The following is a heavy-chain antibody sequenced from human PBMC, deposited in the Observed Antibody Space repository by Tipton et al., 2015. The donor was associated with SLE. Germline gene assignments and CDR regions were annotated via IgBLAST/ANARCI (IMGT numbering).Heavy chain of an antibody. J-gene: IGHJ4*02. CDR2: RFHDGNI. V-gene: IGHV4-59*02. Sequence: TLSLTCTVSGDSVKSRYWIWVRQPAGRGLEWLAYRFHDGNINYNPSLKSRITMSVDTSKNQFSLKLSSVAAADTAVYYCARALTSAQGFYFESWGQGTLVTVSS. CDR3: ARALTSAQGFYFES. D-gene: IGHD2-2*01. CDR1: GDSVKSRY.